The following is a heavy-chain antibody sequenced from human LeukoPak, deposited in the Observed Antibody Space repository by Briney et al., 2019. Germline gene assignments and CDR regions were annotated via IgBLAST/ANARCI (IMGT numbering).Heavy chain of an antibody. V-gene: IGHV3-23*01. CDR1: RFTFSSYA. D-gene: IGHD6-19*01. Sequence: GGSLRLSCAASRFTFSSYAMSWVRQAPGRGLEWVSAISSSGDTTYYADSMKGRFTISRDNSKNTLYLQMNSLRADDTAVYYCAKAHSGWIYFDYWGQGTLVTVSS. J-gene: IGHJ4*02. CDR3: AKAHSGWIYFDY. CDR2: ISSSGDTT.